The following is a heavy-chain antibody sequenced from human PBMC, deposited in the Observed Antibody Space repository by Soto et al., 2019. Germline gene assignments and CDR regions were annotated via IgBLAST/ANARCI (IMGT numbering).Heavy chain of an antibody. CDR2: ISYDGSNK. D-gene: IGHD3-9*01. Sequence: QVQLVESGGGVVQPGRSLRLSCAASGFTFSSYGMHWVRQAPGKGLEWVAVISYDGSNKYFADSVKGRFTISRDNSKNTLYLQMNSLRAEDTAVYYCAKIGYDILTGYYKDYYYYDGMDVWGQGPTVTVSS. CDR3: AKIGYDILTGYYKDYYYYDGMDV. V-gene: IGHV3-30*18. J-gene: IGHJ6*02. CDR1: GFTFSSYG.